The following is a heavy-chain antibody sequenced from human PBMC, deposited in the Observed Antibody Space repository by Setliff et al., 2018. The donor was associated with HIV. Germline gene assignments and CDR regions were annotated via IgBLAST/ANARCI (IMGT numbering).Heavy chain of an antibody. V-gene: IGHV3-23*01. J-gene: IGHJ5*02. D-gene: IGHD1-26*01. CDR3: ARGAKWLDP. CDR1: GGTFSSYA. CDR2: MSGSDNTT. Sequence: ASVKVSCKASGGTFSSYAMNWVRQAPGKGLEWVAGMSGSDNTTFYADSVKGRFTVSRDNSKKTLYMVMDSLRADDTAVYYCARGAKWLDPWGQGTLVTVSS.